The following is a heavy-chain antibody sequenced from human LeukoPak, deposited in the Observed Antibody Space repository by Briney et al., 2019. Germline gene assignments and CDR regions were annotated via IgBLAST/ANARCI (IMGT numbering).Heavy chain of an antibody. J-gene: IGHJ4*02. D-gene: IGHD3-9*01. CDR1: GYTFTSYG. CDR3: ARANFDWLLSHFDY. Sequence: ASVKVSCKPSGYTFTSYGISWVRQAPGQGLEWMGWISAYNGNTNYAQKLQGRVTMTTDTSTSTAYMELRSLRSDDTAVYYCARANFDWLLSHFDYWGQGTLVTVSS. V-gene: IGHV1-18*04. CDR2: ISAYNGNT.